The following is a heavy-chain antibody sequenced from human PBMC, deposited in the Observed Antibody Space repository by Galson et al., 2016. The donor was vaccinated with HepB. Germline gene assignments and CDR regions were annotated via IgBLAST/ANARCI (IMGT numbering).Heavy chain of an antibody. J-gene: IGHJ4*02. CDR2: HSGGT. V-gene: IGHV4-34*01. CDR3: ARAVPLDCTDGVCYSGRTYFDS. Sequence: HSGGTKYNPSLQSRTTISLDTSKNRFSLRLTSVTAADTAFYFCARAVPLDCTDGVCYSGRTYFDSWGQGTLVTVSS. D-gene: IGHD2-8*01.